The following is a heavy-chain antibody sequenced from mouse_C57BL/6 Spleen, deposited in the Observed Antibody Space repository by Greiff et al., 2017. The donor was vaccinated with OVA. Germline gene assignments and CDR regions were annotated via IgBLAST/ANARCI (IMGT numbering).Heavy chain of an antibody. CDR3: ARIITPFSFDY. CDR1: GYTFTSYW. V-gene: IGHV1-64*01. CDR2: IHPNSGST. D-gene: IGHD1-1*01. J-gene: IGHJ2*01. Sequence: QVHVKQPGAELVKPGASVKLSCKASGYTFTSYWMHWVKQRPGQGLEWIGMIHPNSGSTNYNEKFKSKATLTVDKSSSTAYMQLSSLTSEDSAVYYCARIITPFSFDYWGQGTTLTVSS.